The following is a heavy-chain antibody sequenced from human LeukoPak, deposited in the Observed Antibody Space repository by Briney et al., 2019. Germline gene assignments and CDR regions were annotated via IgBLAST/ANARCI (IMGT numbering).Heavy chain of an antibody. Sequence: GGSLRLSCAASGFTFSSYWMTWVRQAPGKGLDWVANIKQDGSEKYYVDSVKGRFTISRDNAKNSLYLQMNSLRAEDTAVYYCARVTTATRNYYYYMDVWGKGPTVTVSS. CDR1: GFTFSSYW. D-gene: IGHD1-1*01. CDR3: ARVTTATRNYYYYMDV. V-gene: IGHV3-7*01. CDR2: IKQDGSEK. J-gene: IGHJ6*03.